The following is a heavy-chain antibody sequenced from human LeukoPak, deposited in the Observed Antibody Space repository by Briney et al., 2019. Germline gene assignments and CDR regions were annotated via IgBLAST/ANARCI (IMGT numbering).Heavy chain of an antibody. CDR2: IRYDGSNK. J-gene: IGHJ3*02. D-gene: IGHD3-22*01. CDR1: GFTFSTYW. Sequence: GGSLRLSCAASGFTFSTYWMSWVRQAPGKGLEWVAFIRYDGSNKYYADSVKGRFTISRDNSKNTLYLQMNSLRAEDTAVYYCAKFYNYYDSSGGHDAFDIWGQGTMVTVSS. V-gene: IGHV3-30*02. CDR3: AKFYNYYDSSGGHDAFDI.